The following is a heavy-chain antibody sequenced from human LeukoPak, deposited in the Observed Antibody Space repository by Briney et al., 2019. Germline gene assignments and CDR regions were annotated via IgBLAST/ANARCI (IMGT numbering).Heavy chain of an antibody. CDR1: GFTFNKYS. J-gene: IGHJ4*02. CDR2: IDGSSATI. D-gene: IGHD5-24*01. Sequence: GGSLRLSCAASGFTFNKYSMSWVRQAPGKGLEWISYIDGSSATIYYADSVKGRFTTSRDNTKNSVYLHMNSQRAEDTAMYYCATYGRDGYKGFYWGQGTLVTVSS. V-gene: IGHV3-48*04. CDR3: ATYGRDGYKGFY.